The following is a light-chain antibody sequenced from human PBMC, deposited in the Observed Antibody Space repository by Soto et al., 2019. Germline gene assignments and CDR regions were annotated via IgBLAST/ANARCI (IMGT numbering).Light chain of an antibody. V-gene: IGLV2-8*01. CDR1: SSDVGYYNY. CDR3: TSYAGTDVHYV. CDR2: EVS. J-gene: IGLJ1*01. Sequence: QSALTQPPSASGSPGQSVTISCTGTSSDVGYYNYVSWYQQYPGKAPKLLIYEVSKRHSGVPDRFSGSKSGNTASLTVSGLQAADEADYYCTSYAGTDVHYVFGTGTKLTVL.